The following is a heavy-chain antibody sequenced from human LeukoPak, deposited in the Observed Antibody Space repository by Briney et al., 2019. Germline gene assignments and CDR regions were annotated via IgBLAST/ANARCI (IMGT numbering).Heavy chain of an antibody. Sequence: GGSLRLSCAASGFTFSGPPMHWVRQASGKGLEWVGRIRSKANSYATTYAASVKGRFTISRDDSKNTAYLQMNSLKTEDTAVYYCTTDRYSINWFDPWGQGTLVTVSS. D-gene: IGHD4-11*01. V-gene: IGHV3-73*01. CDR3: TTDRYSINWFDP. CDR2: IRSKANSYAT. J-gene: IGHJ5*02. CDR1: GFTFSGPP.